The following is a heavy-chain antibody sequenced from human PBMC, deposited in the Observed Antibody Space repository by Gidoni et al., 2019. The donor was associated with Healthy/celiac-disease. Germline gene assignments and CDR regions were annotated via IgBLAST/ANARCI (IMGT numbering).Heavy chain of an antibody. Sequence: QVQLQESGPGLVKPSQTLSPTCTVSGGSISSGGYYWSWIRQHPGKGLEWIGYIYYSGSTYYNPSLKSRVTISVDTSKNQFSLKLSSVTAADTAVYYCARTAYPRSPRRLYYFDYWGQGTLVTVSS. V-gene: IGHV4-31*03. J-gene: IGHJ4*02. CDR3: ARTAYPRSPRRLYYFDY. CDR2: IYYSGST. CDR1: GGSISSGGYY.